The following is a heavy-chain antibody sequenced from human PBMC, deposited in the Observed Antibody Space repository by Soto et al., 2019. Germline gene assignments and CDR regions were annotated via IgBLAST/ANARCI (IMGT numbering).Heavy chain of an antibody. D-gene: IGHD6-25*01. CDR3: ARDRWVGRGWRLPNDAFDI. Sequence: GGSLRLSCAASGFTFSSYAMHWVRQAPGKGLEWVAVISYDGSNKYYADSVKGRFTISRDNSKNTLYLQMNSLRAEDTAVYYSARDRWVGRGWRLPNDAFDIWGQGTTVTVS. CDR2: ISYDGSNK. V-gene: IGHV3-30-3*01. CDR1: GFTFSSYA. J-gene: IGHJ3*02.